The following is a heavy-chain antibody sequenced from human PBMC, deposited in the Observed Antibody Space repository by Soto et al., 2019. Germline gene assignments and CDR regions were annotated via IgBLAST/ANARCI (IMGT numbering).Heavy chain of an antibody. CDR2: INAGNGNT. CDR1: GYTFTSYA. D-gene: IGHD3-10*01. CDR3: GAGSGSYYSYYYMAV. V-gene: IGHV1-3*01. Sequence: GASVKVSCKASGYTFTSYAMHWVRQAPGQRLEWMGWINAGNGNTKYSQKFQGRVTITRDTSASTAYMELSSLRSEDTAVYYCGAGSGSYYSYYYMAVWGKGTTVTVSS. J-gene: IGHJ6*03.